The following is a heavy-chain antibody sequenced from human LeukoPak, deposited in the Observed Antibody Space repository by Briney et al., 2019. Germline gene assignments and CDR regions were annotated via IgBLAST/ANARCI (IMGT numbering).Heavy chain of an antibody. D-gene: IGHD3-10*01. J-gene: IGHJ5*02. CDR3: ARHYCGSGINWFDP. Sequence: KPSETLSLTCTVSGDSISSSSYYWGWIRQPPGKGLEWIGSIYNSGSTYYNPSLKSRVTISVDTSKNQFSLNLYSVTAADTAVYYCARHYCGSGINWFDPWGQGTLVTVSS. V-gene: IGHV4-39*01. CDR1: GDSISSSSYY. CDR2: IYNSGST.